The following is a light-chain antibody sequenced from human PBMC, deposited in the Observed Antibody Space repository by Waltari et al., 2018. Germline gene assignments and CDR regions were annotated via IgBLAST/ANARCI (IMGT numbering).Light chain of an antibody. V-gene: IGKV1-39*01. Sequence: DIHMTQSPSSLSTSVGDRVTITCRASQSISSYLNWYQQKPGKAPKLLIYAACSLQSGVPSRFSGSGSGRDFTLIISSLQPEDFATYYCQQSYSHTRTFGQGTKVEIK. CDR2: AAC. J-gene: IGKJ1*01. CDR3: QQSYSHTRT. CDR1: QSISSY.